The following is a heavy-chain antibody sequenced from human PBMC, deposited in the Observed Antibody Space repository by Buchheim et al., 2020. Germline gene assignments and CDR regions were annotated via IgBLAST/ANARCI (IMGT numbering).Heavy chain of an antibody. CDR1: GGSITSDY. V-gene: IGHV4-59*01. CDR3: ARQDWNYNWFDP. Sequence: QVQLQESGPGLVKPSETLSLTCSVSGGSITSDYWSWLRQPPGKGLEWIGYVYYSGGTNYNSSLASRLTISIDTSKNPFSLKMTSVTAADTAVYYCARQDWNYNWFDPWGQGTL. CDR2: VYYSGGT. D-gene: IGHD1-1*01. J-gene: IGHJ5*02.